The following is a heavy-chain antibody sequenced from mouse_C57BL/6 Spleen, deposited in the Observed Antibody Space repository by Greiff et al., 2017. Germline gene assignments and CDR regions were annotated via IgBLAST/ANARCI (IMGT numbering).Heavy chain of an antibody. CDR1: GYAFSSYW. CDR3: ARPYYDEGGFAY. CDR2: IYPGDGDT. Sequence: VQLQESGAELVKPGASVKISCKASGYAFSSYWMNWVKQRPGKGLEWIGQIYPGDGDTNYNGKFKGKATLTADKSSSTAYMQLSSLTSEDSAFYFCARPYYDEGGFAYWGQGTLVTVSA. V-gene: IGHV1-80*01. D-gene: IGHD2-4*01. J-gene: IGHJ3*01.